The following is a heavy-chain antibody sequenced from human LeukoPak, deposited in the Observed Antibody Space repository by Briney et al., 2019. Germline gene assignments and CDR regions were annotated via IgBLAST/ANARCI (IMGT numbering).Heavy chain of an antibody. CDR2: IRGSGSGSGSGV. CDR3: ARDDKWGFDY. Sequence: GGSLRLSCAASGFTFSDYPMNWVRQAPGKGLEWISNIRGSGSGSGSGVYYADSVRGQFTISRDDAKNSLFLQMNSLRADDTAFYYCARDDKWGFDYWGQGALVTVSS. V-gene: IGHV3-48*04. J-gene: IGHJ4*02. CDR1: GFTFSDYP. D-gene: IGHD7-27*01.